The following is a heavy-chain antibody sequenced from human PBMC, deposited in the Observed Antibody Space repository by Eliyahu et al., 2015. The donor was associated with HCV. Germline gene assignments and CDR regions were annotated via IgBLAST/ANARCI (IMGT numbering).Heavy chain of an antibody. D-gene: IGHD6-19*01. V-gene: IGHV3-7*01. J-gene: IGHJ4*02. CDR1: GFTFSSFW. CDR3: ARKRGPYSSGWYFFDY. Sequence: EVQLVESGGGLVQPGGSLRLSCVASGFTFSSFWMSWVRQAPGKGLEWVANIKQDGSEKYYVDSVKGRFTISRDNAKKSLYLQMNSLRAEDTAVYYCARKRGPYSSGWYFFDYWGQGTLVTVSS. CDR2: IKQDGSEK.